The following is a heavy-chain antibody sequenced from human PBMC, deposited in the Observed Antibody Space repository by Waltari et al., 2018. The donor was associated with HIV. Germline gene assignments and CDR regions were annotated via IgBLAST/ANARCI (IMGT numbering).Heavy chain of an antibody. CDR2: VYLGGST. D-gene: IGHD2-2*01. J-gene: IGHJ4*02. CDR1: GFSVSDNY. Sequence: VQLVESGGGLIQPGGSLSLSCAASGFSVSDNYLSWVRQAPGKRPELFSVVYLGGSTDYADSVRGRFTTSRDESKNMLYLQMNSLRAEDTAVYYCARALTRGLWDSWGQGTLVSVSS. CDR3: ARALTRGLWDS. V-gene: IGHV3-53*01.